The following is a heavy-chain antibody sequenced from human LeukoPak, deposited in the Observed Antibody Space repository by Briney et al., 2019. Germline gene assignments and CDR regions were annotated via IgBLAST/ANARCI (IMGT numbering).Heavy chain of an antibody. J-gene: IGHJ4*02. CDR2: ISSSSGTYI. V-gene: IGHV3-21*01. D-gene: IGHD5-18*01. CDR1: GFISTSYS. Sequence: TGGSLRLSCAASGFISTSYSMNWVRQAPGKGLEWVSSISSSSGTYIYYADSVKGRFTISRDNAKNSLYLQMDSLRAEDTAVYYCVRRAMTERGHSYGLDYWGQGTLVTVSS. CDR3: VRRAMTERGHSYGLDY.